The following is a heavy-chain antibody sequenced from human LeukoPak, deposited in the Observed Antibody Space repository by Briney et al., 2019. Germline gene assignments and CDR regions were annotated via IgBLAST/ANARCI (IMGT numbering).Heavy chain of an antibody. J-gene: IGHJ4*02. Sequence: PGGSLRLSCAASGFTFSSYAMSWVRQAPGKGLEWVSAISGSGGSTYYADSVKGRFTISRDNSKNTLYLQMNSLRAEDTAVYYCARAGIAAAGTLEIDYWGQGTLVTVSS. D-gene: IGHD6-13*01. CDR1: GFTFSSYA. CDR3: ARAGIAAAGTLEIDY. V-gene: IGHV3-23*01. CDR2: ISGSGGST.